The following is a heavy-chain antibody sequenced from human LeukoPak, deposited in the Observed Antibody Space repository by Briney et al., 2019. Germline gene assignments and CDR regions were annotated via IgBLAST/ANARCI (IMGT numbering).Heavy chain of an antibody. D-gene: IGHD4-23*01. Sequence: GGSLRLFCAASGFTFSTYSMGWVRQAAGRGLEWVSAISGNGDNTYYADSVKGRFTISRDNSKNTLFLQMSSLRAEDTAVYHCARGDYGGDFRYFDFWGQGTLVTVSS. V-gene: IGHV3-23*01. CDR2: ISGNGDNT. J-gene: IGHJ4*02. CDR1: GFTFSTYS. CDR3: ARGDYGGDFRYFDF.